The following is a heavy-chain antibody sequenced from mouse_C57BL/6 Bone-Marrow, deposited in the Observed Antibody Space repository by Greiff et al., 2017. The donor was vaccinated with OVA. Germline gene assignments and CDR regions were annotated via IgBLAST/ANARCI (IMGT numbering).Heavy chain of an antibody. V-gene: IGHV1-81*01. J-gene: IGHJ3*01. D-gene: IGHD3-2*02. CDR1: GYTFTSYG. CDR2: IYPRSGNT. CDR3: ARGQLRLRFAY. Sequence: QVQLQQSGAELARPGASVKLSCKASGYTFTSYGISWVKQRTGQGLEWIGEIYPRSGNTYYNEKFKGKATLTADKSSSTAYMQLSSLTSEDSAVYFCARGQLRLRFAYWGQGTLVTVSA.